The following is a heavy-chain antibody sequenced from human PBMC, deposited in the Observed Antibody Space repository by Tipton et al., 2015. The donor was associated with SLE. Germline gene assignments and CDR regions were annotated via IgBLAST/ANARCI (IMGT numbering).Heavy chain of an antibody. J-gene: IGHJ2*01. CDR3: ARDKYCTGGSCFDWYFDV. CDR1: GGSINNYY. CDR2: IYSSGST. Sequence: TLSLTCTVSGGSINNYYWSWIRQPPGKGLEWIGYIYSSGSTNYNPSLKSRVTIPVDTSENQFSLKLSSVSAADTAVYYCARDKYCTGGSCFDWYFDVWGRGTLVTVSS. V-gene: IGHV4-4*08. D-gene: IGHD2-15*01.